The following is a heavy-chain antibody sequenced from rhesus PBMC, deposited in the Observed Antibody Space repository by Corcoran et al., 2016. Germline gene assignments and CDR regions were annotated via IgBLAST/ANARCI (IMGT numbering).Heavy chain of an antibody. V-gene: IGHV2-1*01. CDR1: GFSLSTSGMG. D-gene: IGHD3-3*01. CDR3: ARSRDYNFWSGYYPDGLDS. Sequence: QVTLKESGPALVKPTQTLTLTCTFSGFSLSTSGMGVGWIRQPPGKTLEWLAHIYWDDDKRYSTYLKSRLTISKYTSKNQVVLTRTNMDPVDTATYYCARSRDYNFWSGYYPDGLDSWGQGVVVTVSS. CDR2: IYWDDDK. J-gene: IGHJ6*01.